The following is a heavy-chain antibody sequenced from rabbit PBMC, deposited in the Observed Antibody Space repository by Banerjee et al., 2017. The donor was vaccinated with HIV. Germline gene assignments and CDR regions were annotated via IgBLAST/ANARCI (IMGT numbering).Heavy chain of an antibody. D-gene: IGHD1-1*01. Sequence: QSLEASGGDLVKPGASLTLTCTASGVSFSFNSYMCWVRQAPGKGLEWIACIDTGSSGFTYFASWAKGRFTFSRTSSTTVTLQMTSLTAADTATYFCARDLTDIIGWNFGWWGQGTLVTVS. CDR2: IDTGSSGFT. CDR1: GVSFSFNSY. CDR3: ARDLTDIIGWNFGW. J-gene: IGHJ3*01. V-gene: IGHV1S40*01.